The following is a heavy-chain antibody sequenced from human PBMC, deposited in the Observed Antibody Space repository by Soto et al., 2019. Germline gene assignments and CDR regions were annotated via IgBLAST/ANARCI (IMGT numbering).Heavy chain of an antibody. V-gene: IGHV2-5*02. CDR1: GLSLSTYHMG. Sequence: QITLKESGPTLVSPAQTLTLTCDFSGLSLSTYHMGVAWIRQPPGKALEWLALIYWDDDRRYSPSLKDRLAISKDTSSNLVVMTITNIDTGDSATYFCAHAGDYDLLTFDHWGPGTLVTVSS. CDR3: AHAGDYDLLTFDH. J-gene: IGHJ4*02. CDR2: IYWDDDR. D-gene: IGHD4-17*01.